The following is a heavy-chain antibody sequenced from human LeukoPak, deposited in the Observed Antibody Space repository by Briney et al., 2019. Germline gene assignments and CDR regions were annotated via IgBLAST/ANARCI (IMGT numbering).Heavy chain of an antibody. V-gene: IGHV3-66*01. CDR1: GFTVSSNY. Sequence: GGSLRLSCAASGFTVSSNYMSWVRQAPGKGLEWVSVIYSGGSTYYADSVKGSFTISRDNPKNTLYLQMNSLRAEDTAVYYCARDRRSGSYFGYWGQGTLVTVSS. CDR2: IYSGGST. D-gene: IGHD3-10*01. J-gene: IGHJ4*02. CDR3: ARDRRSGSYFGY.